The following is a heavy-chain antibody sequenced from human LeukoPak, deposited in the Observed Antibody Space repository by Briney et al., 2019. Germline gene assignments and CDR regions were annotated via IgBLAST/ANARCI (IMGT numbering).Heavy chain of an antibody. V-gene: IGHV1-46*01. J-gene: IGHJ6*02. D-gene: IGHD2-8*01. Sequence: ASVKVSCKASGYNFISYYMHWVRQAPGRGLEWMGIINPSGGSTSYAQKFQDRVTMTRDTSTSTVYMELSSLKSEDTAVYYCAREDVVLVDAVRYQYYGMDVWGQGTTVTVSS. CDR1: GYNFISYY. CDR2: INPSGGST. CDR3: AREDVVLVDAVRYQYYGMDV.